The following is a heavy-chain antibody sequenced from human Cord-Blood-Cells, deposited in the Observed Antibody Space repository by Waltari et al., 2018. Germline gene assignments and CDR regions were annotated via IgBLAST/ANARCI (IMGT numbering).Heavy chain of an antibody. V-gene: IGHV3-21*01. CDR3: ARSYSSGRAY. CDR2: ISSSSSYI. CDR1: GFTFSSYS. J-gene: IGHJ4*02. D-gene: IGHD6-19*01. Sequence: EVQLVESGGGLVKPGGSLRLSCAASGFTFSSYSMNWVRKAPGKGLEWVSSISSSSSYIYYADSVKVRFTISRDNARNSLYLQMNSLRAEDTAVYYCARSYSSGRAYWGQGTLVTVSS.